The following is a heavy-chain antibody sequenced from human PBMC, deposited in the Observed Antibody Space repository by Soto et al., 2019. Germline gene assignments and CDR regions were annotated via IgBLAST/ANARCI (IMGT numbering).Heavy chain of an antibody. V-gene: IGHV4-59*01. J-gene: IGHJ4*02. Sequence: SETLSLTCSVSGGSISGSYWSWIRQSPGKGLEWLGYVYYAGSTNYSPSLRSRVSISVDTSKNEFSLRLSSVTAADTAVYFCARSVAVPGAHIDYWGQGTQVTAPQ. D-gene: IGHD6-19*01. CDR2: VYYAGST. CDR3: ARSVAVPGAHIDY. CDR1: GGSISGSY.